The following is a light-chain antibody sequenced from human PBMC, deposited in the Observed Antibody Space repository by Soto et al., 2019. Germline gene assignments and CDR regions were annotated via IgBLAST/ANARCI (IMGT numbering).Light chain of an antibody. CDR1: SSDVGTYNY. Sequence: QSVLTQPASVSGSPGQSITISCTGTSSDVGTYNYVSWYQHRPGKAPKLMIYDVSYRPSGVSNRFSGSKSANTASLTISGLQAEDEADYYCSSYTTSNPPVFGGGTKLTVL. CDR2: DVS. V-gene: IGLV2-14*01. J-gene: IGLJ3*02. CDR3: SSYTTSNPPV.